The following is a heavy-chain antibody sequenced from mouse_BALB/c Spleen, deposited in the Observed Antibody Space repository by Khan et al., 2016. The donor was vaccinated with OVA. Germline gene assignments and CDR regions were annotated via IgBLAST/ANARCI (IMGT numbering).Heavy chain of an antibody. CDR1: GSIFTDYA. J-gene: IGHJ3*01. D-gene: IGHD1-1*01. V-gene: IGHV1S137*01. Sequence: QVQLQQSGTELVRPGVSVKISCQGSGSIFTDYAMNWVKESHEKSLEWIGGISTYYGDASYNQKFKGKATMIVDKSSNTAYMKLARLTSEAPAIFYYASYGSSCRFAYWGQGTLVTVSA. CDR2: ISTYYGDA. CDR3: ASYGSSCRFAY.